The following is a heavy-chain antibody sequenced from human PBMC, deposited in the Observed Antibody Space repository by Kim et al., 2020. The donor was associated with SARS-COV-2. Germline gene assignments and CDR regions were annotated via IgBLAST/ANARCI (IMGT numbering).Heavy chain of an antibody. V-gene: IGHV3-11*04. CDR1: GFTFSDYY. Sequence: GGSLRLSCAASGFTFSDYYMSWIRQAPGKGLEWVSYISSSGSTIYYADSVKGRFTISRDNAKNSLYLQMNSLRAEDTAVYYCATEKDIMVRGVPALFDYWGQGTLVTVSS. J-gene: IGHJ4*02. D-gene: IGHD3-10*01. CDR2: ISSSGSTI. CDR3: ATEKDIMVRGVPALFDY.